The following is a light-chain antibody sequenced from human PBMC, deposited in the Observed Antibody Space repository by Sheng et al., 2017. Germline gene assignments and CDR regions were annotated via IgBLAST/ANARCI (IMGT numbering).Light chain of an antibody. Sequence: EIVLTQSPGTLSLSPGERATLSCRASQSVSSYLAWYQQKPGQAPRLLIHDTSYRATGIPARFSGSGSGADFTLTISSLEPEDFAVYFCQQRSSWPPSITFGQGTRLE. CDR1: QSVSSY. V-gene: IGKV3-11*01. CDR2: DTS. CDR3: QQRSSWPPSIT. J-gene: IGKJ5*01.